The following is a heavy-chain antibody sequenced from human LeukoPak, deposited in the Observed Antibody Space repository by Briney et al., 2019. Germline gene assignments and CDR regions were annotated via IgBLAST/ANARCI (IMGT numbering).Heavy chain of an antibody. CDR1: GFTFSSYS. CDR3: VKDPPSPDPYTNYLFDY. V-gene: IGHV3-23*01. CDR2: ISASGGNT. J-gene: IGHJ4*02. D-gene: IGHD4-11*01. Sequence: GGSLRLSCAASGFTFSSYSMTWVRQAPGRGLEWVSGISASGGNTYYADSVKGRFTISRDNSKNTLYLQMYSLRAEDTAIYFCVKDPPSPDPYTNYLFDYWGQGTLVTVSS.